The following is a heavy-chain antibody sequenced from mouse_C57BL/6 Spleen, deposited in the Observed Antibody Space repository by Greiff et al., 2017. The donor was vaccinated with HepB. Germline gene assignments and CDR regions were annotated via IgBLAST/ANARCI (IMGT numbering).Heavy chain of an antibody. D-gene: IGHD1-1*02. V-gene: IGHV5-6*01. CDR3: ARQGGGKGDYFDY. CDR2: ISSGGSYT. J-gene: IGHJ2*01. CDR1: GFTFSSYG. Sequence: EVKLMESGGDLVKPGGSLKLSCAASGFTFSSYGMSWVRQTPDKRLEWVATISSGGSYTYYPDSVKGRFTISRDNAKNTLYLQMSSLKSEDTAMYYCARQGGGKGDYFDYWGQGTTLTVSS.